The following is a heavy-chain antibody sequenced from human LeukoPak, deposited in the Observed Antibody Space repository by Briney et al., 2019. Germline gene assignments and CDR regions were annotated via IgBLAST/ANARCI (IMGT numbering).Heavy chain of an antibody. CDR3: ARLPYHCSSSSCNPTGPDY. Sequence: NSSETLSLTCAVSGYSIISVYYWGWIRQPPGKGLEWIGNIYHSGSTYYNPSLKSRVTISGDPSKNQFPLKLSAVPAADTAVYYCARLPYHCSSSSCNPTGPDYWGQGTLVTVSS. D-gene: IGHD2-2*01. CDR2: IYHSGST. V-gene: IGHV4-38-2*01. J-gene: IGHJ4*02. CDR1: GYSIISVYY.